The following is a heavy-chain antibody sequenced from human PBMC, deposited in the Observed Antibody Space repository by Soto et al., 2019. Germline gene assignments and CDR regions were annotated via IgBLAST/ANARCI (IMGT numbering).Heavy chain of an antibody. CDR3: AKVFPPEGGNYFDL. V-gene: IGHV3-23*01. CDR2: ISYPFSDGNT. J-gene: IGHJ4*02. Sequence: PGGSLILSCAASVFTFSKYSMNWVRQAPVEGLEWVSSISYPFSDGNTHYEDSGRGGFTTPRENNKNTVFLKINGLGAEDTAVYYCAKVFPPEGGNYFDLGGKGTLVTVSS. D-gene: IGHD3-16*01. CDR1: VFTFSKYS.